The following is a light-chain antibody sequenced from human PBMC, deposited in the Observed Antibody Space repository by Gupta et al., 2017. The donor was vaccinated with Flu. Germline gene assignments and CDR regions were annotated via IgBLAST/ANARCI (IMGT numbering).Light chain of an antibody. CDR3: QRYDCLWT. J-gene: IGKJ1*01. CDR2: HAS. Sequence: QINQSPSTLSASVGDRVTITCRASQSISNCLAWYQQKPGKVPKLLIYHASSLESGVPSRFSGSGSGTEFTLTISSLQPDDVATYYCQRYDCLWTFGQGTRVEIK. V-gene: IGKV1-5*03. CDR1: QSISNC.